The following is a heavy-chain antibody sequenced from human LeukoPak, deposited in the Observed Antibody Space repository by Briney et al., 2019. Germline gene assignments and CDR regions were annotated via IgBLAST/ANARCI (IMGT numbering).Heavy chain of an antibody. CDR2: ISVIGSSI. CDR1: GFTFSGYS. J-gene: IGHJ4*02. Sequence: PGGSLRLSCAASGFTFSGYSMNWVRQAPGKGLEWVSFISVIGSSIYYADSVKGRFTISRDNAKNSLFLQMNSLRAEDTAVYYCARGTSGSSLYYFDYWGQGTLVTVSS. CDR3: ARGTSGSSLYYFDY. V-gene: IGHV3-48*04. D-gene: IGHD1-26*01.